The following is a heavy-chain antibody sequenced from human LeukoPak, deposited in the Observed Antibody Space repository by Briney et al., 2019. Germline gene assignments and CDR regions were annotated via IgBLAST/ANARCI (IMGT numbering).Heavy chain of an antibody. CDR3: ARGMGGSGSYYNSLPYYYYMDV. V-gene: IGHV4-34*01. Sequence: SETLSLTCVVYEGSFTSYYWSWLRQPPGKGLEWIGEIYHNGNTNYNPSLNSRVTISLDTSKSRFSLKLSSVTAADTAVYYCARGMGGSGSYYNSLPYYYYMDVWGKGTTVTISS. D-gene: IGHD3-10*01. J-gene: IGHJ6*03. CDR2: IYHNGNT. CDR1: EGSFTSYY.